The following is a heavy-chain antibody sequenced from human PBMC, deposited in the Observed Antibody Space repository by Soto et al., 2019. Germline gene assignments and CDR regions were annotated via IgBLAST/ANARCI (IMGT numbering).Heavy chain of an antibody. V-gene: IGHV5-51*01. Sequence: PGESLKISCKGSGYSFTSYWIGWVRQMPGKGLEWMGIIYPGDSDTRYSPSFQGQVTISADKSISTAYLQWSSLKASDTAMYYCARRYCSSTSCTRGGWFDPWGQGTLVTSPQ. D-gene: IGHD2-2*01. CDR3: ARRYCSSTSCTRGGWFDP. CDR2: IYPGDSDT. J-gene: IGHJ5*02. CDR1: GYSFTSYW.